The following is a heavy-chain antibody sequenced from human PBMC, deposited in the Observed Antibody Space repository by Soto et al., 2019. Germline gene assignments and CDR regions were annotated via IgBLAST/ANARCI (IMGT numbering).Heavy chain of an antibody. V-gene: IGHV3-21*01. CDR3: ARDPVGSGCLDY. CDR2: ISSSSSYI. D-gene: IGHD6-19*01. Sequence: GGSLRLSCAASGFTFSSYSMNWVRQAPGKGLEWVSSISSSSSYIYYADSVKGRFTISRDNAKNSLYLQMNSLRAEDTAVYYCARDPVGSGCLDYWGQGTLVTVSS. CDR1: GFTFSSYS. J-gene: IGHJ4*02.